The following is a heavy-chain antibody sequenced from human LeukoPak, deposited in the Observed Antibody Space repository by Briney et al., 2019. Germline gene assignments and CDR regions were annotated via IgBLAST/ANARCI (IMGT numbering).Heavy chain of an antibody. J-gene: IGHJ4*02. CDR2: IYSGNTI. Sequence: GGSLRLSCAASGFTVSSIYMVWVRQAPGKGLEWVSVIYSGNTIYYADSVKGRFTISRDNSKNTLYLQMNSLRAEDTAVYFCARGSLGGWYNFDSWGXGTLVTVSS. D-gene: IGHD6-19*01. CDR3: ARGSLGGWYNFDS. V-gene: IGHV3-53*01. CDR1: GFTVSSIY.